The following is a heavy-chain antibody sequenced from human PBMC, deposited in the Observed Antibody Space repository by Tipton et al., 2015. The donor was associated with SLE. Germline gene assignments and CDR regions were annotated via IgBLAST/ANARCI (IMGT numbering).Heavy chain of an antibody. CDR3: ARAGVAGTDGGWFDP. CDR2: INPSGGST. J-gene: IGHJ5*02. D-gene: IGHD6-19*01. V-gene: IGHV1-46*01. CDR1: GYTFTSYY. Sequence: QSGPEVKKPGASVKVSCKASGYTFTSYYMHWVRQAPGQGLEWMGIINPSGGSTSYAQKFQGRVTMTRDTSTSTVYMELSSLRSEDTAVYYGARAGVAGTDGGWFDPWGQGTLVTVSS.